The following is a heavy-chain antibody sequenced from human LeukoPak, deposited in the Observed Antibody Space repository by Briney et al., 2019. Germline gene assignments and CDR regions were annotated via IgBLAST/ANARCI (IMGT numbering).Heavy chain of an antibody. CDR3: AKDRGSDHYFDY. D-gene: IGHD3-10*01. Sequence: QSGGSLRLSCAASGFSFNSYGIHWVRQAAGKGLEWVAVISYNGKNKFYADAVKGRFTISRDNSKSTVYLQMNSLRPEDTAEYFCAKDRGSDHYFDYWGQGTLVTVSS. V-gene: IGHV3-30*18. CDR2: ISYNGKNK. CDR1: GFSFNSYG. J-gene: IGHJ4*02.